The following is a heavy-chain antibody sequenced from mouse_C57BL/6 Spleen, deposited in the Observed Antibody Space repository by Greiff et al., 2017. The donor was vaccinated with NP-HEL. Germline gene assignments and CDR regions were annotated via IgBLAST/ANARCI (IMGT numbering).Heavy chain of an antibody. Sequence: VQLQESGPGLVAPSQSLSITCTVSGFSLTSYGVDWVRQSPGKGLEWLGVIWGVGSTNYNSALKSRLSISKDNSKSQVFLKMNSLQTDDTAMYYCAIYYSNYVDYAMDYWGQGTSVTVSS. V-gene: IGHV2-6*01. CDR2: IWGVGST. D-gene: IGHD2-5*01. J-gene: IGHJ4*01. CDR1: GFSLTSYG. CDR3: AIYYSNYVDYAMDY.